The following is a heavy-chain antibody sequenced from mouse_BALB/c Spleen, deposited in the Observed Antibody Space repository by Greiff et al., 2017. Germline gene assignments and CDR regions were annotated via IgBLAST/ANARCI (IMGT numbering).Heavy chain of an antibody. J-gene: IGHJ4*01. D-gene: IGHD2-1*01. CDR3: ARALYGNYDRYYAMDY. Sequence: QVHVKQSGPGLVAPSQSLSITCTVSGFSLTGYGVNWVRQPPGKGLEWLGMIWGDGSTDYNSALKSRLSISKDNSKSQVFLKMNSLQTDDTARYYCARALYGNYDRYYAMDYWGQGTSVTVSS. V-gene: IGHV2-6-7*01. CDR1: GFSLTGYG. CDR2: IWGDGST.